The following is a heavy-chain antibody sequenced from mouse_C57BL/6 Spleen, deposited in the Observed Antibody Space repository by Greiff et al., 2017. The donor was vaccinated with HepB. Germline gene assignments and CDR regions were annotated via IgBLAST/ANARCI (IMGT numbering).Heavy chain of an antibody. D-gene: IGHD3-1*01. CDR1: GYSFTGYY. V-gene: IGHV1-42*01. CDR3: ARWATGAMDY. CDR2: INPSTGGT. J-gene: IGHJ4*01. Sequence: EVKLMESGPELVKPGASVKISCKASGYSFTGYYMNWVKQSPEKSLEWIGEINPSTGGTTYNQKFKAKATLTVDKSSSTAYMQLKSLTSEDSAVYYCARWATGAMDYWGQGTSVTVSS.